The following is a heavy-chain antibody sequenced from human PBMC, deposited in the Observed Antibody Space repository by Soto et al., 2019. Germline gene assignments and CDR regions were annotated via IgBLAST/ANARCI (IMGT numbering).Heavy chain of an antibody. CDR3: ARDAAYYYDSSGSKFDAFDI. CDR1: GGSISSSNW. J-gene: IGHJ3*02. V-gene: IGHV4-4*02. Sequence: QVQLQESGPGLVKPSGTLSLTCAVSGGSISSSNWWSWVRQPPGKGLEWIGEIYHSGSTNYNPSLNSRVTISVDKSKNQFSLKLSSVTAADTAVYYCARDAAYYYDSSGSKFDAFDIWGQGTMVTVSS. CDR2: IYHSGST. D-gene: IGHD3-22*01.